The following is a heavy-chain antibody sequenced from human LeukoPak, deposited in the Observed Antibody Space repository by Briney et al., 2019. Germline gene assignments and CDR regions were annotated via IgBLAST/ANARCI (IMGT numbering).Heavy chain of an antibody. J-gene: IGHJ4*02. CDR3: ARNVDTAMVRRLFGFDY. CDR2: INHSGST. CDR1: GGSFSGYY. Sequence: PSETLSLTCAVYGGSFSGYYWSWIRQPPGKGLEWIGEINHSGSTNYNPSLKSRVTISVDTSKNQFSLKLSSVTAADTAVYYCARNVDTAMVRRLFGFDYWGQGTLVTVSS. D-gene: IGHD5-18*01. V-gene: IGHV4-34*01.